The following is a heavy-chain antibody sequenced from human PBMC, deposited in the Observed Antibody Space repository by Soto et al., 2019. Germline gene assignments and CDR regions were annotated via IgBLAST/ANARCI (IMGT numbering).Heavy chain of an antibody. CDR3: ARWACSGGSCYTYWFDP. Sequence: ASVKVSCKASGYTFTSYGISWVRQAPGQGLEWMGWISAYNGNTNYAQKLQGRVTMTTDTSTSTAYMELRSLRSDDTSVYYCARWACSGGSCYTYWFDPWGQGTLVTVSS. CDR2: ISAYNGNT. V-gene: IGHV1-18*01. D-gene: IGHD2-15*01. J-gene: IGHJ5*02. CDR1: GYTFTSYG.